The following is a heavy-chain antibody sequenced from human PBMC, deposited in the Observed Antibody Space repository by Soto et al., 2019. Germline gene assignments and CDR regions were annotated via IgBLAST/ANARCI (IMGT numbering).Heavy chain of an antibody. Sequence: QVQLVQSGAEVKKPGSSVKVSCKGSGDTFHRHDLSWVRQAPGQGLEWMGGIIPMFGTANYAQKFQGRVTITADTSTSTAYMELSRLRFEYTAFYYCAVIGYDLDYWGQGTLVAVSA. D-gene: IGHD5-12*01. CDR3: AVIGYDLDY. CDR1: GDTFHRHD. V-gene: IGHV1-69*06. CDR2: IIPMFGTA. J-gene: IGHJ4*02.